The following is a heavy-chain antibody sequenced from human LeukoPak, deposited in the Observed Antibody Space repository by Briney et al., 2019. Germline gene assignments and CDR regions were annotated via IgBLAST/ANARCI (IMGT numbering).Heavy chain of an antibody. CDR1: GFTFSSYS. V-gene: IGHV3-21*01. D-gene: IGHD4-11*01. CDR3: ARATTTVTTTSVSG. Sequence: PGGSLRLSCAASGFTFSSYSMNWVRQAPGKGLEWVSSISSSSSYIYYADSVKGRFTISRDNAKNSLYLQMNSLRAEDTAVYYCARATTTVTTTSVSGWGQGTLVTVSS. CDR2: ISSSSSYI. J-gene: IGHJ4*02.